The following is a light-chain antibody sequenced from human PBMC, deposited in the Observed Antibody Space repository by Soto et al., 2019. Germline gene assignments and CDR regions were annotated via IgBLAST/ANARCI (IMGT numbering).Light chain of an antibody. Sequence: ALTQSPGTLSLSPGERATLSCRASQSVSSSYLAWYQQKPGQAPRLLIYGASSRATGIPDRFSGSGSGTDFTLTISRLEPEDFAVYYCQQYGRTFGQGTKVDIK. CDR3: QQYGRT. J-gene: IGKJ1*01. CDR1: QSVSSSY. V-gene: IGKV3-20*01. CDR2: GAS.